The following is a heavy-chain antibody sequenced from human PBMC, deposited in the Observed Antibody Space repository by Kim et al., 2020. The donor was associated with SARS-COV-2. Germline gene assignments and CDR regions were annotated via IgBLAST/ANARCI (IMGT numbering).Heavy chain of an antibody. CDR1: GGTFSSYA. V-gene: IGHV1-69*13. D-gene: IGHD6-13*01. CDR2: IIPIFGTA. J-gene: IGHJ5*02. CDR3: ARVERSSSWYPVSWFDP. Sequence: SVKVSCKASGGTFSSYAISWVRQAPGQGLEWMGGIIPIFGTANYAQKFQGRVTITADESTSTAYMEPSSLRSEDTAVYYCARVERSSSWYPVSWFDPWGQGTLVTVSS.